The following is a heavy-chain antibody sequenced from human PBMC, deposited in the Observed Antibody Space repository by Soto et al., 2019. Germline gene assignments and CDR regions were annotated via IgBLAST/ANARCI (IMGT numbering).Heavy chain of an antibody. J-gene: IGHJ4*02. CDR1: GVSISNSSYY. Sequence: SETLSLTCTVSGVSISNSSYYWGWIRRPPGEGLEWIGTIYYSGITYYNPSLKSRVTISVDTSKNQFSLKLTSVTAADTAVYYCARHGSNWGQGTLVPVSP. CDR3: ARHGSN. CDR2: IYYSGIT. V-gene: IGHV4-39*01.